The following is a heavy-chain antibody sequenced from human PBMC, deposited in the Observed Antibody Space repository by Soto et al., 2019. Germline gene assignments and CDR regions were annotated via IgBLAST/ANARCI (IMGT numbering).Heavy chain of an antibody. V-gene: IGHV1-8*01. CDR1: GYTFTSYD. CDR3: VRRVGEPDDAFDI. Sequence: QVQLVQSGAEVKKPGASVKVSCKASGYTFTSYDINWVRQATGQGLEWMGWMNPNSGNTGYAQKFQGSVTMPRNTTIRTAYMELSSLSSERTAVYYCVRRVGEPDDAFDIWGQGTMVTVSS. D-gene: IGHD4-17*01. CDR2: MNPNSGNT. J-gene: IGHJ3*02.